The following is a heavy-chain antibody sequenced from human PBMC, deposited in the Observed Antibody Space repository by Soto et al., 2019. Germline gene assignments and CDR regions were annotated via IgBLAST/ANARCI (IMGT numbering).Heavy chain of an antibody. V-gene: IGHV1-69*13. D-gene: IGHD3-22*01. J-gene: IGHJ6*02. CDR3: ARQDYYDSSGYRLLRMYYGMDG. CDR2: IIPIFGTA. Sequence: ASVKVSCKASGGTFSSYAISWVRQAPGQGLEWMGGIIPIFGTANYAQKFQGRVTITADESTSTAYMELSSLRSEDTAVYYCARQDYYDSSGYRLLRMYYGMDGWGQGTTVTVAS. CDR1: GGTFSSYA.